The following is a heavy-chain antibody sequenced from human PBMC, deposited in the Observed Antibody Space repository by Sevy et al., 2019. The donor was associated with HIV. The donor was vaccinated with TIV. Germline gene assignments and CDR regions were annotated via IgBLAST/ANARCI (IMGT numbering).Heavy chain of an antibody. V-gene: IGHV4-59*08. CDR1: GGSITSLY. J-gene: IGHJ4*02. CDR2: IYDNGHI. CDR3: AGENAWGRGYS. D-gene: IGHD1-26*01. Sequence: SETLSLTCTVSGGSITSLYWNWIRQPPGKGLGWIANIYDNGHINYNPSLKSRVTLSLDTSKNQFSLRLGSVTAADTAMYYCAGENAWGRGYSWGQGTLVTVSS.